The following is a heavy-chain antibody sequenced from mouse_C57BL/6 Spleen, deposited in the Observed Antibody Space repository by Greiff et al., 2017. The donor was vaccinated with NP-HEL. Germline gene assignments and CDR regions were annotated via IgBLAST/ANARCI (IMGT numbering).Heavy chain of an antibody. CDR1: GYTFTSYW. CDR2: IHPNSGST. J-gene: IGHJ4*01. D-gene: IGHD2-3*01. V-gene: IGHV1-64*01. Sequence: QVQLQQPGAELVKPGASVKLSCKASGYTFTSYWMHWVKQRPGQGLEWIGMIHPNSGSTNYNEKFKSKATLTVDKSSSTAYMQLSSLTSEDSAVYYCARSAYDGYYHVPSYYAMDYWGQGTSVTVSS. CDR3: ARSAYDGYYHVPSYYAMDY.